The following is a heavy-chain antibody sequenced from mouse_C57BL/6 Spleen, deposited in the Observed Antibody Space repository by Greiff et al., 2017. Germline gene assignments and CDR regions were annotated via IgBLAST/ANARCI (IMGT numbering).Heavy chain of an antibody. V-gene: IGHV5-6*01. CDR3: ASHYYGSSPHAMDY. D-gene: IGHD1-1*01. CDR1: GFTFSSYG. J-gene: IGHJ4*01. Sequence: EVKLMESGGDLVKPGGSLKLSCAASGFTFSSYGMSWVRQTPDKRLEWVATISSGGSYTYYPDSVKGRFTISRDNAKNTLYLQMSSLKSEDTAMYYCASHYYGSSPHAMDYWGQGTSVTVSS. CDR2: ISSGGSYT.